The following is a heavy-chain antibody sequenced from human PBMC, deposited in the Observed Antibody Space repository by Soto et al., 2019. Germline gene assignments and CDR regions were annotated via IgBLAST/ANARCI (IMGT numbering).Heavy chain of an antibody. CDR2: IDYSGST. CDR3: ARVFGFGGMDV. D-gene: IGHD3-10*01. Sequence: QVQLQESGPGLVKPSQTLSLTCTVSGGSISSGGYYWSWIRQHPGKGLEGIGYIDYSGSTYYNPALKSRVTISVDTSKNQFSLKLSSVTAADTAVYYCARVFGFGGMDVWCQGTTVTVSS. CDR1: GGSISSGGYY. J-gene: IGHJ6*02. V-gene: IGHV4-31*03.